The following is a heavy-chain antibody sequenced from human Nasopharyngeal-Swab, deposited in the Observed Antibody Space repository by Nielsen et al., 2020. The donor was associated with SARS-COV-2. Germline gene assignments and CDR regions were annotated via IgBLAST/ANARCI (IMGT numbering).Heavy chain of an antibody. CDR2: INGDGSST. CDR3: TRAGNYRHDY. CDR1: GFTFSTYW. V-gene: IGHV3-74*01. J-gene: IGHJ4*02. Sequence: GSLKISCAASGFTFSTYWVHWVRQAPGKGLVWVSRINGDGSSTSYADSLKGRFTISRDNAKNTLYLQMNSLRVEDTAVYYCTRAGNYRHDYWGQGTLVTVSS. D-gene: IGHD1-7*01.